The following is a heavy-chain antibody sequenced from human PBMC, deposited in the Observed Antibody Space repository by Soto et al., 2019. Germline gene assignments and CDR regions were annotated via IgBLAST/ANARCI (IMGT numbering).Heavy chain of an antibody. CDR3: AKDKLGSWYAFFDY. J-gene: IGHJ4*02. CDR1: GFTFDDYT. D-gene: IGHD6-13*01. Sequence: GGSLRLSCAASGFTFDDYTMHWVRQAPGKGLEWVSLISWDGGSTYYADSVKGRFTISRDNSKNSLYLQMNSLRTEDTALYYCAKDKLGSWYAFFDYWGQGTLVTVSS. CDR2: ISWDGGST. V-gene: IGHV3-43*01.